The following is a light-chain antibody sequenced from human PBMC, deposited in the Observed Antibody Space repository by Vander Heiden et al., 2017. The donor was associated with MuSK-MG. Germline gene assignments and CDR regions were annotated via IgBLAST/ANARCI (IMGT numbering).Light chain of an antibody. V-gene: IGKV1-5*01. CDR2: DAS. CDR1: QSISSW. J-gene: IGKJ4*01. Sequence: DIQMTQSPSTLSASVGDRVTITYRASQSISSWLAWYQQKPGKAPKLLIYDASRLESGVPSRFSGSGSGTEFTLTISSLQPDDFATYYCQQDNSLLTFGGWTKVEIK. CDR3: QQDNSLLT.